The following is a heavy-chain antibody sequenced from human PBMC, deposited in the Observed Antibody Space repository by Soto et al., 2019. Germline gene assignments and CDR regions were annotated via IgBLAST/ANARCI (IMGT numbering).Heavy chain of an antibody. J-gene: IGHJ4*02. CDR2: IRGYNGDT. D-gene: IGHD4-4*01. Sequence: GASVKVSCKTSGYTFINFGITWVRQAPGQGLEWVGKIRGYNGDTNDAPKLQGRVTMTTDTSTSTAYLELRTLRSDDTAVYYCARGRHRNPDYWGQGTLVTVSS. V-gene: IGHV1-18*04. CDR3: ARGRHRNPDY. CDR1: GYTFINFG.